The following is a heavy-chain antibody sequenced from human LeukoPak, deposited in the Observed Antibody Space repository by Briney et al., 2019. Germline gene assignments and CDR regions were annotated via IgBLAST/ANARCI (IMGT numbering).Heavy chain of an antibody. CDR1: GGSISSYY. D-gene: IGHD3-10*01. CDR2: THYSGST. CDR3: ARSYGSGSYFDY. Sequence: SETLSLTCTVSGGSISSYYWSWLRKPPGKGLEYIGYTHYSGSTNYNPSLKSRVTISVDTSKNQFSLKLRSVTTADTAVYYCARSYGSGSYFDYWGQGTLVTVSS. J-gene: IGHJ4*02. V-gene: IGHV4-59*01.